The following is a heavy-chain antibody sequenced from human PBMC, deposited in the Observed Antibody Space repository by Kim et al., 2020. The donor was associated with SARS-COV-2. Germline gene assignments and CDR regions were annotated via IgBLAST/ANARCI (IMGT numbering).Heavy chain of an antibody. V-gene: IGHV1-3*01. J-gene: IGHJ4*02. CDR3: ARVYCSSTSCQYYFDY. CDR2: INAGNGIA. D-gene: IGHD2-2*01. Sequence: ASVKVSCKASGYTFSDYAIHWARQAPGQRLEGMGWINAGNGIAKYSQKFQDRVTITRDTSANTAYMEVSSLRSEDTAVYYCARVYCSSTSCQYYFDYWGQGTQVTVSS. CDR1: GYTFSDYA.